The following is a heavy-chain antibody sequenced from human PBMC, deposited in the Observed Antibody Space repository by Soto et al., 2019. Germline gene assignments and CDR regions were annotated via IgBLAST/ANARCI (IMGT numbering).Heavy chain of an antibody. V-gene: IGHV3-48*02. D-gene: IGHD3-22*01. CDR1: GFTFSSYS. CDR2: ISSSSSTI. CDR3: ARDQNTYYYDSSGTNDDAFDI. Sequence: GGSLRLSCAASGFTFSSYSMNWVRQAPGKGLEWVSYISSSSSTIYYADSVKGRFTISRDNAKNSLYLQMNSLRDEDTAVYYCARDQNTYYYDSSGTNDDAFDIWGQGTMVTVSS. J-gene: IGHJ3*02.